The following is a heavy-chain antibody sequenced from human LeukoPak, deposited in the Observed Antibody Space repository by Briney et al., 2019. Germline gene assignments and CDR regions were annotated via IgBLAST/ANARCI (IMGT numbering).Heavy chain of an antibody. V-gene: IGHV3-30*03. Sequence: GGSLRLSCAASGFTFSSYGMHWVRQAPGKGLEWVAVISYDGSNKYYADSVKGRFTISRDNSKNTLYLQMNSLRAEDTAVYYCGRASSSWSTYFDYWGQGTLVTVSS. CDR2: ISYDGSNK. D-gene: IGHD6-13*01. CDR1: GFTFSSYG. CDR3: GRASSSWSTYFDY. J-gene: IGHJ4*02.